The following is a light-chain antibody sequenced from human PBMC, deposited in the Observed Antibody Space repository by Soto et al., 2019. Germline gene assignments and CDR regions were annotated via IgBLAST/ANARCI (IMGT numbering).Light chain of an antibody. CDR1: QNVDRY. Sequence: ETVVTQSPATLSLSPGVRATLSCRASQNVDRYVVWYQQKPGQAPRLLIYDATNRATGIPARFSGSGSGTDFTLTISSLEPEDSAVYYCLQRRNWPPIAFGQGTRLEIK. CDR3: LQRRNWPPIA. CDR2: DAT. V-gene: IGKV3-11*01. J-gene: IGKJ5*01.